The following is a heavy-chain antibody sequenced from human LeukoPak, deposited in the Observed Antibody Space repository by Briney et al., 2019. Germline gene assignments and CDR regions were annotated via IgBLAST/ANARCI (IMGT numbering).Heavy chain of an antibody. D-gene: IGHD1-26*01. CDR2: IYSGGST. V-gene: IGHV3-66*02. CDR3: ARVASYYVSVR. Sequence: GGSLRLSCAASGFTVSSNYMSWVRQAPGKGLEWVSVIYSGGSTYYADSVKGRFTISRDNSKNTLYLQMNSLRAEDTAVYYCARVASYYVSVRWGQGTLVTVSS. J-gene: IGHJ4*02. CDR1: GFTVSSNY.